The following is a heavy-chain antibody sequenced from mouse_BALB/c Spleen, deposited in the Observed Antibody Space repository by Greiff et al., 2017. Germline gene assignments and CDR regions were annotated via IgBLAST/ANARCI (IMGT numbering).Heavy chain of an antibody. CDR3: ARDGGLRFAY. Sequence: VKVEESGPGLVAPSQSLSITCTVSGFSLTSYGVHWVRQPPGKGLEWLGVIWAGGSTNYNSALMSRLSISKDNSKSQVFLKMNSLQTDDTAMYYCARDGGLRFAYWGQGTLVTVSA. CDR1: GFSLTSYG. J-gene: IGHJ3*01. D-gene: IGHD3-1*01. CDR2: IWAGGST. V-gene: IGHV2-9*02.